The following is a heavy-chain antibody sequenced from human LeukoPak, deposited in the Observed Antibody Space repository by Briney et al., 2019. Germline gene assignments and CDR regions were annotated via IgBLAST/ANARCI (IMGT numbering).Heavy chain of an antibody. Sequence: PSETLSLTCTVSGGSISSYYWSWIRQPAGKGLEWIGRIYTSGSTNYNPSLKSRVTMSVDTSKNQFSLKLSSVTAADTAVYYCAREGAYYYDSSGYYYRNPNPPDALDIWGQGTMVTVSS. J-gene: IGHJ3*02. CDR2: IYTSGST. V-gene: IGHV4-4*07. D-gene: IGHD3-22*01. CDR1: GGSISSYY. CDR3: AREGAYYYDSSGYYYRNPNPPDALDI.